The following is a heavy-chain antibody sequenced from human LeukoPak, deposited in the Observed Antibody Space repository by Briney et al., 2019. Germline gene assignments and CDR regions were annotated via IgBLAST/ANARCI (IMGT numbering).Heavy chain of an antibody. D-gene: IGHD3-22*01. J-gene: IGHJ4*02. CDR2: INPNSGGT. CDR3: ARGRTYYYDSSALGY. Sequence: ASVKVSCKASGYIFTGYYIHWVRQAPGQGLEWMGWINPNSGGTNYAQKFQGRVTMTRDTSISTAYMELSRLRSDDTAVYYCARGRTYYYDSSALGYWGQGTLVTVSS. CDR1: GYIFTGYY. V-gene: IGHV1-2*02.